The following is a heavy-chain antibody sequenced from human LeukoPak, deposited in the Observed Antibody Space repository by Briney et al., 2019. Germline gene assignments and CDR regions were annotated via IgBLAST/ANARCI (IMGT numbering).Heavy chain of an antibody. CDR1: GYTFTGYY. Sequence: ASVKVSCKASGYTFTGYYMHWVRQAPGQGLEWMGWINPNSGGTNYAQKFQGRVTMTRDTSISTAYMELSRLRSDDTAVYYCARTGWGYYGSGSYYYGTDVWGQGTTVTVSS. CDR3: ARTGWGYYGSGSYYYGTDV. D-gene: IGHD3-10*01. CDR2: INPNSGGT. J-gene: IGHJ6*02. V-gene: IGHV1-2*02.